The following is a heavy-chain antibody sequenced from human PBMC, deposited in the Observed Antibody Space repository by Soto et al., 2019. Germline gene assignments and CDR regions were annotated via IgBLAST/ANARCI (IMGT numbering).Heavy chain of an antibody. CDR3: ARVIRRYFDWQGLFYP. J-gene: IGHJ5*02. CDR2: IIPIFGTA. CDR1: GDTFSSYA. Sequence: SSLKGACKAAGDTFSSYAISWVRQTPGQGLEWMGGIIPIFGTANYAQKFQGRVTITADESTSTAYMELSSLRSEDTAVYYCARVIRRYFDWQGLFYPWGHGTLVTVS. V-gene: IGHV1-69*01. D-gene: IGHD3-9*01.